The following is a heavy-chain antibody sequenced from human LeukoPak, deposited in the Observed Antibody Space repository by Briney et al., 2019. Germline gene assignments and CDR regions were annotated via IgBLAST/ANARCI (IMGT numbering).Heavy chain of an antibody. J-gene: IGHJ5*02. CDR3: ARHRPSGSYLDP. V-gene: IGHV4-38-2*01. Sequence: PSVTLSLTCAVSGYSISSGYYWGWIRQPPGKGLEWIGSIYHSGSTYYNPSLKSRVTISVDTSKNQFSLKLSSVTAADTAVYYCARHRPSGSYLDPWGQGTLVTVSS. CDR1: GYSISSGYY. CDR2: IYHSGST. D-gene: IGHD1-26*01.